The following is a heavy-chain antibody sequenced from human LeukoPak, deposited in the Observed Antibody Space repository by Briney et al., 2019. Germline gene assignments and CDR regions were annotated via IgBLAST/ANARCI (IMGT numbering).Heavy chain of an antibody. CDR2: IYSGGNT. CDR3: ARGYCSGGSCYPAWFDP. D-gene: IGHD2-15*01. J-gene: IGHJ5*02. Sequence: GGSLRLSCAASGFTVSSNHMRWVRQAPGKGLEWVSVIYSGGNTYYADSVKGRFTISRDNSKNTLYLQMHSLRAEDTAVYYCARGYCSGGSCYPAWFDPWGQGTLVTVSS. V-gene: IGHV3-53*01. CDR1: GFTVSSNH.